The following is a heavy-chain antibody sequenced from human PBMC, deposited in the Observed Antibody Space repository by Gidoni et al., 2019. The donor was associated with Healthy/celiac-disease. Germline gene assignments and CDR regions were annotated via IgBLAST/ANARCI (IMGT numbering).Heavy chain of an antibody. D-gene: IGHD2-15*01. V-gene: IGHV1-69*01. Sequence: QVQLVQSRAEVKKPGSSVKVSCKASGGTFSSYALSWVRPAPGKGLEWMGGSIPIFGTANYAQKFQGRVTITAEESTSTAYMELSSLRSEDTAVYYCARSREDIEVVAAMAWGMYYYGMDVWGQGTTVTVSS. CDR1: GGTFSSYA. CDR3: ARSREDIEVVAAMAWGMYYYGMDV. CDR2: SIPIFGTA. J-gene: IGHJ6*02.